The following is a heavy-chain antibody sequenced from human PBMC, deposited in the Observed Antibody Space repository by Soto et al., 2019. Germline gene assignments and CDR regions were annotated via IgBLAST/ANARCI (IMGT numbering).Heavy chain of an antibody. CDR1: GFTVSNNY. J-gene: IGHJ4*02. CDR2: IYSGGYT. D-gene: IGHD3-16*01. V-gene: IGHV3-53*01. CDR3: ATQGGGGGY. Sequence: EVQLVESGGGLIQPGGSLRLSCAVSGFTVSNNYMSWVRQAPGKGLEGVSVIYSGGYTAYGDSVKGRFTISRDNSKNTLFLQKKALGADDPGVYSGATQGGGGGYWGQGTLVTVSS.